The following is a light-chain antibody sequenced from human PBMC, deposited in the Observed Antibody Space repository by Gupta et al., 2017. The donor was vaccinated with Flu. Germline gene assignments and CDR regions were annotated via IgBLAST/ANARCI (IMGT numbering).Light chain of an antibody. CDR1: SSNIGSNY. CDR2: RND. J-gene: IGLJ3*02. Sequence: QSVVTQPLSASGTPGQGATIACFGGSSNIGSNYVYWYHQLPGTAPKLLIYRNDQRPSGVPDRFSGSKSGTSASLAISGLRSEDEANYYCAAWDDSLRGRLFGGGTKLTVL. CDR3: AAWDDSLRGRL. V-gene: IGLV1-47*01.